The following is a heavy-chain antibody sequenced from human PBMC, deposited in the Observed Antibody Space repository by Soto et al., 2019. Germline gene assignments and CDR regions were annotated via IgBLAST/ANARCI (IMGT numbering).Heavy chain of an antibody. Sequence: QVQLQQWGAGLLKPSETLSLTCAVYGGSFSGYYWSWIRQPPGKGLEWIGEINHSGSTNYNPSLKSRVTISGDTSKNQFSLKLSSVTAADTAVYYCARVRPRFSIYYDRRRDSKAGYFDLWGRGTLVTVSS. V-gene: IGHV4-34*01. CDR3: ARVRPRFSIYYDRRRDSKAGYFDL. J-gene: IGHJ2*01. CDR1: GGSFSGYY. D-gene: IGHD3-22*01. CDR2: INHSGST.